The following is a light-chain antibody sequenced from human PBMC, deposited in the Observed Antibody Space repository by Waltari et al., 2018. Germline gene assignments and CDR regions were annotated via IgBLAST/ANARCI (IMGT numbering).Light chain of an antibody. J-gene: IGKJ1*01. V-gene: IGKV4-1*01. CDR2: WAT. CDR1: QRLFYNFNNKNY. Sequence: DIVMTQSPRSLVLSLGERAAIRCKSSQRLFYNFNNKNYLAWYQQKPGQPPKLLIYWATTRESGVPDRFSGSGSGTDFTLTINNLQAEDVAEYFCQQYASTPRWMFGQGTKVEI. CDR3: QQYASTPRWM.